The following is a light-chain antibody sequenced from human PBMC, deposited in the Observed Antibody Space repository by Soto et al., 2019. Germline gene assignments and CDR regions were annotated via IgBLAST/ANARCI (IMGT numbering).Light chain of an antibody. CDR1: QSISSW. CDR3: QQYNSYPWT. V-gene: IGKV1-5*03. Sequence: DIQMTQSPSTLSASVGDRVTITCRASQSISSWLAWYQQKPGKAPKLLIYKASSLESGVPSRFSGSGSGTESTLTISSLQPDDVATYYCQQYNSYPWTFGQGIKVEIK. CDR2: KAS. J-gene: IGKJ1*01.